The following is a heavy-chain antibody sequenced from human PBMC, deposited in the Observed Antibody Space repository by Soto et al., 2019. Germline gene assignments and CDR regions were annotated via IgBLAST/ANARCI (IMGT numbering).Heavy chain of an antibody. Sequence: PGESLKISCKGSGYSFTSYWIGWVRQMPGKGLEWMGIIYPGDSDTRYSPSFQGQVTISADKSLRTAYLQWTSLKASDTALYYCARTRSFTLGSYYDGMDVWGQGTTVTVSS. CDR1: GYSFTSYW. CDR2: IYPGDSDT. J-gene: IGHJ6*02. V-gene: IGHV5-51*01. CDR3: ARTRSFTLGSYYDGMDV. D-gene: IGHD6-6*01.